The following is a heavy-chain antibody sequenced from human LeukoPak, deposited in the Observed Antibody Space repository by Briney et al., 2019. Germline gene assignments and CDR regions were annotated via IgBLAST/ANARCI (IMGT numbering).Heavy chain of an antibody. Sequence: ASVKVSCKASGYTFTSYVMHWVRQAPGQRLEWMGWINAGNGNTKYSQKFQGRVTMTRNTSISTAYMELSSLRSEDTAVYYCAKAVAGYYYYYYGMDVWGQGTTVTVSS. CDR3: AKAVAGYYYYYYGMDV. CDR2: INAGNGNT. V-gene: IGHV1-3*01. D-gene: IGHD6-19*01. J-gene: IGHJ6*02. CDR1: GYTFTSYV.